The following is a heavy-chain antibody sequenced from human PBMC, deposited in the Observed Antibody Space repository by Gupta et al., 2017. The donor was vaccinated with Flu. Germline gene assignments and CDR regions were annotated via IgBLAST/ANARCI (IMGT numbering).Heavy chain of an antibody. J-gene: IGHJ6*03. Sequence: VRQAPGKGLEWVASSSTTDRYKDYGDSVRGRFTISRDNAKNSSYLQMNSLRVEDTAVYYCAREAYGYHYMDAWGKGTTVTVSS. CDR3: AREAYGYHYMDA. V-gene: IGHV3-21*04. CDR2: SSTTDRYK. D-gene: IGHD5-18*01.